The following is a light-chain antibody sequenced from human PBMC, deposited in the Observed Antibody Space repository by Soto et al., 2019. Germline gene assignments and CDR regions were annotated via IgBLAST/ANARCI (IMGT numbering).Light chain of an antibody. CDR2: AAS. CDR3: LPAHDDSWK. CDR1: RDIGSD. Sequence: ATQMTQSPSSLSASVGDRITITRRARRDIGSDLSWYQQKPGKAPTLLIYAASNLQSGVPSRFRGSRSGTEFPLTVSRLQPEDFATSYCLPAHDDSWKFGQGIKV. V-gene: IGKV1-6*01. J-gene: IGKJ1*01.